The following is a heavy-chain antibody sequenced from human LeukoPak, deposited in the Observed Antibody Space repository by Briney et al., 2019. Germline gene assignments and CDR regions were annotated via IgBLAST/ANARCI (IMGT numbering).Heavy chain of an antibody. CDR2: ISAYNGNT. CDR3: AREDLYYYMDV. J-gene: IGHJ6*03. CDR1: GYTFTSYG. V-gene: IGHV1-18*01. Sequence: ASVKVSCKASGYTFTSYGISWVRQAPGQGLEWMGWISAYNGNTNYAQKFQGRVTMTRDTSISTAYMELSRLRSDDTAVYYCAREDLYYYMDVWGKGTTVTVSS.